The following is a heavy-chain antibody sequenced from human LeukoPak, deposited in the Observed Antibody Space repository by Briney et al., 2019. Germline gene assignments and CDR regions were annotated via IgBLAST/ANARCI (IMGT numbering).Heavy chain of an antibody. CDR3: ARLLGYCSSTSCSPPAEFQH. D-gene: IGHD2-2*01. CDR2: IYPGDSDT. V-gene: IGHV5-51*01. Sequence: GESLKISCKGSGYSFTSYWIGWVRQMPGKGLEWMGIIYPGDSDTRYSPSFQGQVTISADKSISTAYLQWSSLKASDTAMYYCARLLGYCSSTSCSPPAEFQHWGQGTLVTVSS. CDR1: GYSFTSYW. J-gene: IGHJ1*01.